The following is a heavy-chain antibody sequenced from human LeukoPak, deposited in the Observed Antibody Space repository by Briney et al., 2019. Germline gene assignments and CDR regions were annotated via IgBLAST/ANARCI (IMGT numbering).Heavy chain of an antibody. J-gene: IGHJ4*02. CDR1: GGSISSYY. CDR3: ARVTGYVIEDNFDY. Sequence: SETLSLTCTVSGGSISSYYWSWIRQSPGKGLEWIGYIYYSGSTNYNPSLKSRVTISVDTSKNQFSLKLRSVTAADTAVYYCARVTGYVIEDNFDYWGQGTLVTVSS. D-gene: IGHD2-15*01. V-gene: IGHV4-59*01. CDR2: IYYSGST.